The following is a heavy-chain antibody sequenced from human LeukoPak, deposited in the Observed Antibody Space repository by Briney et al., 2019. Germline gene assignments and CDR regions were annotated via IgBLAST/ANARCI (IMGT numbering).Heavy chain of an antibody. CDR2: FDPEDGET. CDR3: ATVMGATNAFDI. V-gene: IGHV1-24*01. Sequence: ASVKVSCKVSGYTLTELSMHWVRQAPGKGLEWMGGFDPEDGETIYARKFQGRVTMTEDTSTDTAYMELSSLRSEDTAVYYCATVMGATNAFDIWGQGTMVTVSS. J-gene: IGHJ3*02. D-gene: IGHD1-26*01. CDR1: GYTLTELS.